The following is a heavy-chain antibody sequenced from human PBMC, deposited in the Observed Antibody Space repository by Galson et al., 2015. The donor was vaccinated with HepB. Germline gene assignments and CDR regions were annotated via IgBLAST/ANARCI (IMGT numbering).Heavy chain of an antibody. CDR1: GFTFSSYS. J-gene: IGHJ3*02. D-gene: IGHD3-10*01. Sequence: SLRLSCAASGFTFSSYSMNWVRQAPGKGLEWVSYISSSSSTIYYADSVKGRFTISRDNAKNSLYLQMNSLRAEDTAVYYCARDAGEGDAFDIWGQGTMVTGSS. CDR3: ARDAGEGDAFDI. CDR2: ISSSSSTI. V-gene: IGHV3-48*01.